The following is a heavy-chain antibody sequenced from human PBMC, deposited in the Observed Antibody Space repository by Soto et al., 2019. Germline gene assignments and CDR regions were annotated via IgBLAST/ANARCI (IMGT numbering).Heavy chain of an antibody. V-gene: IGHV5-51*01. D-gene: IGHD2-21*02. Sequence: GESLKISCEGSGYGFTSSWIAWVRQMPGKGLEWMGIVYLGDSDTRYSPSFQGQVTISVDKSISTAYLQWSSLKASDTAMYYCARQYCSGDCYSDYYYGMDVWGQGTTVTVSS. CDR3: ARQYCSGDCYSDYYYGMDV. J-gene: IGHJ6*02. CDR2: VYLGDSDT. CDR1: GYGFTSSW.